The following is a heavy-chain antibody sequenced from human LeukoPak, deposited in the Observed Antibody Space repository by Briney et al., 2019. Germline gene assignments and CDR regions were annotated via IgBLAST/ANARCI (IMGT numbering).Heavy chain of an antibody. Sequence: SETLSLTCTVSGDSISSYYWSWIRQPPGKGLEWIGYIYYSGSTNYNPSLKSRVTISVDTSKNQFSLKLSSVTAADTAVYYCARAWFPYGMDVWGQGTTVTASS. CDR2: IYYSGST. CDR1: GDSISSYY. V-gene: IGHV4-59*08. D-gene: IGHD3-10*01. CDR3: ARAWFPYGMDV. J-gene: IGHJ6*02.